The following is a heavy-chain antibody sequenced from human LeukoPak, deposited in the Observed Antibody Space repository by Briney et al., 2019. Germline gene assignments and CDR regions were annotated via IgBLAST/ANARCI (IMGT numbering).Heavy chain of an antibody. CDR1: GFIFNSYW. V-gene: IGHV3-7*03. J-gene: IGHJ3*02. Sequence: GSLRLSCAASGFIFNSYWMNWLRQAPGKGLEWVANVDQDGSEKYYVGSVKGRFTISRDNAKNSLYLQMNSLRVEGTAVYYCARGWASSRRKAFDIWGQGTMVTVSS. CDR2: VDQDGSEK. CDR3: ARGWASSRRKAFDI. D-gene: IGHD3-16*01.